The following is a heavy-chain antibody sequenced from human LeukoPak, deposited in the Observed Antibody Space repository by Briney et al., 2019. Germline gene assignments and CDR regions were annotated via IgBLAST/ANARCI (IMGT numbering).Heavy chain of an antibody. Sequence: GASVKVSCKASGGTFSSYAISWVRQAPGQGLEWMGGIIPIFGTANYAQKFQGRVTITTDESTSTAYMELSSLRSEDTAVYYCATPGAGSGGVGNRYYYYYYMDVWGKGTTVTVSS. CDR2: IIPIFGTA. J-gene: IGHJ6*03. CDR3: ATPGAGSGGVGNRYYYYYYMDV. V-gene: IGHV1-69*05. CDR1: GGTFSSYA. D-gene: IGHD3-10*01.